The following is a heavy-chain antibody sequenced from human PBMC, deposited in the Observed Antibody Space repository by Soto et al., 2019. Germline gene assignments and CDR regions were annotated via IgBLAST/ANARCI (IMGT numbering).Heavy chain of an antibody. J-gene: IGHJ4*02. CDR2: IIPIFGTA. CDR3: ARENYGDYAFDY. V-gene: IGHV1-69*13. D-gene: IGHD4-17*01. CDR1: GGTFSSYA. Sequence: SVKVSCKASGGTFSSYAISWVRQAPGQGLEWMGGIIPIFGTANYAQKFQGRVTITADESTGTAYMELSSLRSEDTAVYYCARENYGDYAFDYWGQGTLVTVSS.